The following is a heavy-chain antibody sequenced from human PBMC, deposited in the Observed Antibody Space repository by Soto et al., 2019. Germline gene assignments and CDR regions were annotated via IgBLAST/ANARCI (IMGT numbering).Heavy chain of an antibody. CDR2: ISYSGST. V-gene: IGHV4-30-4*01. CDR3: ARGYNWNYVWFDP. D-gene: IGHD1-7*01. CDR1: SGSISSGDHY. J-gene: IGHJ5*02. Sequence: SETLSLTCTVSSGSISSGDHYWSWIRQPPGKGLEWIAYISYSGSTYYNPSLTSRVTVSVDTSKNQFSLKLRSVTAADTAVYYCARGYNWNYVWFDPWGQGTLVTVSS.